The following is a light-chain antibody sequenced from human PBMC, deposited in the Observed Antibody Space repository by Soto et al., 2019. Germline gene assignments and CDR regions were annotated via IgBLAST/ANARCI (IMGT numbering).Light chain of an antibody. V-gene: IGKV1-5*03. J-gene: IGKJ2*01. CDR2: RAS. Sequence: DFQMTQSPSTLSASVGDRVTITCRASQSIHSWSAWYQQKPGTTPKLLIYRASTLQSGVPSRFAGSGSGTEFTLTINNLQPDDYASYFCQQYNAHPYPFGQGTKLEIK. CDR1: QSIHSW. CDR3: QQYNAHPYP.